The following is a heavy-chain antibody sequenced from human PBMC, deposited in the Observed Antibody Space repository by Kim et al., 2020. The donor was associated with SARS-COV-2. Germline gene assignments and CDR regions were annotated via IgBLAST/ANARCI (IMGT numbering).Heavy chain of an antibody. Sequence: SETLSHTCTVSGGSISDYYWSWIRQPPGKGLEWIGYIYNSGSTKYNSSLKSRATISVDTSKNQFSLILSSVTAAETAVYYCARHHWGVGLVYWGQVALGT. CDR1: GGSISDYY. CDR3: ARHHWGVGLVY. V-gene: IGHV4-59*08. J-gene: IGHJ4*02. D-gene: IGHD3-16*01. CDR2: IYNSGST.